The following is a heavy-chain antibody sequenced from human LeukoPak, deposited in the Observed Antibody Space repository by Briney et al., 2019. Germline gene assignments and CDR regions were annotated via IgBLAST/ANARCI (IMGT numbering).Heavy chain of an antibody. J-gene: IGHJ6*03. Sequence: PSETLSLACTVSGGSISSGSYYWSWIRQPAGKGLEWIGRIYTSGSTNYNPSLKSRVTISVDTSKNQFSLKLSSVTAADTAVYYCARGPVLFGDDMDVWGKGTTVTISS. V-gene: IGHV4-61*02. CDR1: GGSISSGSYY. D-gene: IGHD3-10*01. CDR2: IYTSGST. CDR3: ARGPVLFGDDMDV.